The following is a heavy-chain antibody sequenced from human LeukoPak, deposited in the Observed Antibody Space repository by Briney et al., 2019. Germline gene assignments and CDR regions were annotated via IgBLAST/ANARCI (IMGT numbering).Heavy chain of an antibody. CDR3: ARQPYYYDSSGYSFDY. Sequence: SETLSLTCAVSGGSISSSNWWSWVRQPPGKGLEWIGEIYHSGSTNYNPSLKSRVTISVDKSKNQFSLKLSSVTAADTAVYYCARQPYYYDSSGYSFDYWGQGTLVTVSS. J-gene: IGHJ4*02. V-gene: IGHV4-4*02. CDR2: IYHSGST. CDR1: GGSISSSNW. D-gene: IGHD3-22*01.